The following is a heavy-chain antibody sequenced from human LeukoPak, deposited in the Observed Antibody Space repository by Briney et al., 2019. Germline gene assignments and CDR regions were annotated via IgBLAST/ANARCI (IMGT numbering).Heavy chain of an antibody. CDR2: INAGNGNT. V-gene: IGHV1-3*01. CDR3: ARGVVVVAAVDY. D-gene: IGHD2-15*01. CDR1: GYTFTSYA. J-gene: IGHJ4*02. Sequence: ASVKVSCKASGYTFTSYAMHWVRQAPGQRLEWMGRINAGNGNTKYSQKFQGRVTITRDTSASTAYMELSSLRSEDTAVYYCARGVVVVAAVDYWGQGTLVTVSS.